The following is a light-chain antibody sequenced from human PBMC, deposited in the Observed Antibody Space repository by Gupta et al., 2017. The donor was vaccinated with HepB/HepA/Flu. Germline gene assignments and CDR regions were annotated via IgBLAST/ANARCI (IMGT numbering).Light chain of an antibody. Sequence: QSVLPQPPSASGTPGPRVTISRSGSSSNIGSNYVYWYQQLPGTAPKLRIYRNNQRPSGVPDRFSGSKSGTSASLAISGLRSEDEADYYCAAWDDSLSGPVFGGGTKLTVL. CDR2: RNN. J-gene: IGLJ2*01. CDR1: SSNIGSNY. V-gene: IGLV1-47*01. CDR3: AAWDDSLSGPV.